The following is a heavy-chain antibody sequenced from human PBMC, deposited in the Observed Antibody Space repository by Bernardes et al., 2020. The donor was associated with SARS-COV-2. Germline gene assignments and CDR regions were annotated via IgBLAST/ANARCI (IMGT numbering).Heavy chain of an antibody. CDR3: ARDRFGESQQLVPKRKDY. Sequence: GGSLRLSCAASGFTFSSYAMHWVRQAPGKGLEWVAVISYDGSNKYYADSVKGRFTISRDNSKNTLYLQMNSLRAEDTAVYYCARDRFGESQQLVPKRKDYWGQGTLVTVSS. CDR2: ISYDGSNK. J-gene: IGHJ4*02. D-gene: IGHD6-13*01. V-gene: IGHV3-30-3*01. CDR1: GFTFSSYA.